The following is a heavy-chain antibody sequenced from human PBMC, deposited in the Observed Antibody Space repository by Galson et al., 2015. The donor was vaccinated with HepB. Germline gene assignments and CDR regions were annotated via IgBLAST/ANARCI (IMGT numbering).Heavy chain of an antibody. Sequence: SVKVSCKASGYPFTSYAINRGRQAPGQGLEWMGWINTSTGKPTYAQGFTGRFVFSLDTSVNTAFLQINSLKAEYTAVYFCARTFYCDYWGQGALVTVSS. V-gene: IGHV7-4-1*02. CDR3: ARTFYCDY. CDR2: INTSTGKP. CDR1: GYPFTSYA. J-gene: IGHJ4*02. D-gene: IGHD2/OR15-2a*01.